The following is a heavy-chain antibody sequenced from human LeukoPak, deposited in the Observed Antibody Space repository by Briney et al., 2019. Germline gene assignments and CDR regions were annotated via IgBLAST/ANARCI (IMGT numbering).Heavy chain of an antibody. CDR2: ISWNSGSI. CDR3: AKDSGSGSYYYYYCMDV. Sequence: GGSLRLSCAASGFTFDDYAMHWVRQAPGKGLEWVSGISWNSGSIGYADSVKGRFTISRDNAKNSLYLQMNSLRAEDTALYYCAKDSGSGSYYYYYCMDVWGKGTTVTISS. J-gene: IGHJ6*03. CDR1: GFTFDDYA. D-gene: IGHD3-10*01. V-gene: IGHV3-9*01.